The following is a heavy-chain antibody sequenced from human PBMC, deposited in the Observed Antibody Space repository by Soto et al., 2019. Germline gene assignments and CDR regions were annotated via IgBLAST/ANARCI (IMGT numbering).Heavy chain of an antibody. J-gene: IGHJ4*02. CDR3: ARDRRVHYGGHDLVLDS. CDR1: GFTFSSYT. V-gene: IGHV3-21*01. D-gene: IGHD4-17*01. CDR2: ISSSHSVI. Sequence: EVQLVESGGGLVKPGESLRLSCAASGFTFSSYTMSWVRQAPAKGLEWVSSISSSHSVIYYAHSVKGRFTISRDNAKNSRYLRMDSRRAEDTAVYYGARDRRVHYGGHDLVLDSWGQGTLVTVSS.